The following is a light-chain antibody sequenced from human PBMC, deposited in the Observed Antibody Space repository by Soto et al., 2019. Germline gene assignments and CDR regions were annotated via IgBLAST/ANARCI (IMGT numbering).Light chain of an antibody. CDR3: QQRSNWPPLIT. Sequence: EIVMTQSPATLSVSPGERATLSCRSSQSVSSNLAWYQQKPGQAPSLLIYGASTRAAGIPARFSGSGSGTDFTLTISSLEPEDFAVYYCQQRSNWPPLITFGQGTRLEIK. CDR2: GAS. CDR1: QSVSSN. V-gene: IGKV3-15*01. J-gene: IGKJ5*01.